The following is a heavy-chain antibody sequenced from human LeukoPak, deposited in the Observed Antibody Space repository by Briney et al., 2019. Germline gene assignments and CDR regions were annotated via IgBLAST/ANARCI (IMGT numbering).Heavy chain of an antibody. CDR2: IRSEAYGGTT. CDR1: VFTFSSYS. D-gene: IGHD6-13*01. CDR3: TSQLQLLTFFDY. Sequence: SGGSLRLSCGASVFTFSSYSMNWVRQAPGKGLECVGFIRSEAYGGTTQYSASVKGRFTISRDDSKSIAYLQMNSLKTEDTAVYYCTSQLQLLTFFDYWGQGTLVTVSS. J-gene: IGHJ4*02. V-gene: IGHV3-49*04.